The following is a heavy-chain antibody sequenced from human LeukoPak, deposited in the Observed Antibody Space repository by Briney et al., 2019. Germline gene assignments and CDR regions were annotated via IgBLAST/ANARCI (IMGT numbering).Heavy chain of an antibody. CDR2: IYYSGST. V-gene: IGHV4-39*07. D-gene: IGHD3-9*01. CDR3: ARLLVTSGLDWFDP. Sequence: PSETLSLTCTVSGGSISSSSYYWGWIRQPPGKGLEWIGSIYYSGSTNYNPSLESRVTISVDTSKSQFSLKLTSVTAADTAVYYCARLLVTSGLDWFDPWGQGTLVTVSS. J-gene: IGHJ5*02. CDR1: GGSISSSSYY.